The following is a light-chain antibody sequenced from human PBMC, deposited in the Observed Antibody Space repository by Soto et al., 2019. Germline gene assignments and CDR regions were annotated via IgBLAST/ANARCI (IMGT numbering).Light chain of an antibody. CDR2: GAS. CDR1: QSVSTK. CDR3: QQYNNWPYT. Sequence: MVMTQSPATLSVSPGERATLSCRASQSVSTKLAWYQQKPGQAPRLLIYGASTRATGIPARFSGSGSGTEFTLTISSLQSEDFGVYYCQQYNNWPYTFGTGTRVDIK. V-gene: IGKV3D-15*01. J-gene: IGKJ3*01.